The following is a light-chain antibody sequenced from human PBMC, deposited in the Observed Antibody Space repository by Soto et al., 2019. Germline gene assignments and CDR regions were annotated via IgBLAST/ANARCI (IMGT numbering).Light chain of an antibody. CDR2: GAS. CDR3: QQYGSSPLT. V-gene: IGKV3-15*01. Sequence: EIVMTQSPATLSVSPGEKGTLSCRASQSISNNLAWYQHKPGQAPRLLIYGASTRATGIPARFSGSGSGTDFTLTINRLEPEDFAVYYCQQYGSSPLTFGGGTKVDIK. J-gene: IGKJ4*01. CDR1: QSISNN.